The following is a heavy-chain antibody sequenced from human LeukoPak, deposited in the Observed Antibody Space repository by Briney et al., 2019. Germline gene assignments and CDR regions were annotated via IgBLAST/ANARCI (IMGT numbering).Heavy chain of an antibody. Sequence: GGSLRLSCAASGFTFSSYGMSWVRQAPGKGLEWVAVISYDGSNKYYADSVKGRFTISRDNSKNTLYLQMNSLRAEDTAVYYCAKDPYYDSREPAPTFDYWGQGTLVTVSS. V-gene: IGHV3-30*18. CDR1: GFTFSSYG. J-gene: IGHJ4*02. CDR3: AKDPYYDSREPAPTFDY. D-gene: IGHD3-22*01. CDR2: ISYDGSNK.